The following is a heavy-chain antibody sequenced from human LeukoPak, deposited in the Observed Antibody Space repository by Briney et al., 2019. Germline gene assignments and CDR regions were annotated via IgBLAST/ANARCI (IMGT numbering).Heavy chain of an antibody. Sequence: PGGSLRLSCAASGFTFSSYAMHWVRQAPGKGLEWVAVISYDGSNKYYADSVKGRFTISRDNSKNTLYVQMNSLRVEDTAVYHCAKGGGITGTTGLYNWFDPWGQGTLVTVSS. CDR1: GFTFSSYA. V-gene: IGHV3-30-3*01. CDR3: AKGGGITGTTGLYNWFDP. CDR2: ISYDGSNK. J-gene: IGHJ5*02. D-gene: IGHD1-20*01.